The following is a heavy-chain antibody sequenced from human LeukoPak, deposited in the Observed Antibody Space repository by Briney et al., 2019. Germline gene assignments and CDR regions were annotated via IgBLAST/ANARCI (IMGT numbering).Heavy chain of an antibody. D-gene: IGHD2-15*01. CDR3: AREGYDVVVVAATDNWFDP. CDR1: GGSISSYY. J-gene: IGHJ5*02. CDR2: IYYSGST. V-gene: IGHV4-59*01. Sequence: SETLSLTCTVSGGSISSYYWSWIRQPPGKGLEWIGYIYYSGSTNYNPSLKSRVTISVDTSKNQFSLKLSSVTAADTAVYYCAREGYDVVVVAATDNWFDPWGQGTLVTVSS.